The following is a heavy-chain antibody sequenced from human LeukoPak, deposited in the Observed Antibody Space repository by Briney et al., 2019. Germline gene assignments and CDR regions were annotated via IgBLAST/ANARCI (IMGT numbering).Heavy chain of an antibody. D-gene: IGHD3-3*01. J-gene: IGHJ5*02. CDR1: GVSISSYY. CDR2: IYYSGST. V-gene: IGHV4-59*01. CDR3: ARVGSGLRFDP. Sequence: SGTRSLTCTVSGVSISSYYWSWIRQPPGKGLEWIGYIYYSGSTNYNPSLKSRVTISVDTSKNQFSLKLSSVTAADTAVYYCARVGSGLRFDPWGQGTLVTVSS.